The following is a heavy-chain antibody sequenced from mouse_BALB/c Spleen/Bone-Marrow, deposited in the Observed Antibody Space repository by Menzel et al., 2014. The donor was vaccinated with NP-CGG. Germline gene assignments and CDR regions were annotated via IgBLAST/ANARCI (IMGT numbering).Heavy chain of an antibody. CDR1: GFSLTNYG. CDR2: IWTDGST. CDR3: ARDWDY. J-gene: IGHJ4*01. V-gene: IGHV2-6*02. Sequence: VQLVESGPGLVAPSQSLSITCTASGFSLTNYGVHWFRQPPGKGLEWLGVIWTDGSTAYNSALKSRLSITKDNSKSQIFLKMNSLQTDDTAMYFCARDWDYWGQGTSVTVSS.